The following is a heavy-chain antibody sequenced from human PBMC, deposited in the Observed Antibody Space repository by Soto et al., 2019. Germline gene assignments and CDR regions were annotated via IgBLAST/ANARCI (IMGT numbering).Heavy chain of an antibody. D-gene: IGHD5-12*01. CDR2: MYYGGNT. CDR1: GASVNTYY. J-gene: IGHJ4*02. CDR3: ATGRGGYATPY. Sequence: QVQLEESGPGLVKHSETLSLACSVSGASVNTYYWNWIRQPPGQRLEWIGHMYYGGNTDYNPSLKGRVSFSVDTSKNQFSLNVTARTAADTAVYYCATGRGGYATPYWGQGILVVVSS. V-gene: IGHV4-59*02.